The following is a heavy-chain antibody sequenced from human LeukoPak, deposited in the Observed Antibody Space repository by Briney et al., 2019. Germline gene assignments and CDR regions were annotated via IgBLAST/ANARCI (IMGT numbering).Heavy chain of an antibody. V-gene: IGHV3-30-3*01. CDR1: GFTFSSYA. D-gene: IGHD3-3*01. J-gene: IGHJ5*02. CDR2: ISYDGSNT. Sequence: GGSLRLSCAASGFTFSSYAMHWVRQAPGKGLEWVAVISYDGSNTYYAASVKGRFTISRDNSKNTLYLQMNSLRAEDTAIYYCARGATNDFWSGYGWFDPWGQGTLVTVSS. CDR3: ARGATNDFWSGYGWFDP.